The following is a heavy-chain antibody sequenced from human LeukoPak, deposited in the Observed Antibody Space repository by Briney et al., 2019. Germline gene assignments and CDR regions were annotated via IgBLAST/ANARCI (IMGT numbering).Heavy chain of an antibody. D-gene: IGHD4-17*01. Sequence: PGGSLKLSCAASGFTFSSYWMHWVRKAQGKGLVWVSRINSDGSSTSYADSVKGRFTISRDNAKNTLYLQMNSLRAEDTAVYYCARLLDYGDYIDYWGQGTLVTVSS. CDR1: GFTFSSYW. V-gene: IGHV3-74*01. CDR2: INSDGSST. J-gene: IGHJ4*02. CDR3: ARLLDYGDYIDY.